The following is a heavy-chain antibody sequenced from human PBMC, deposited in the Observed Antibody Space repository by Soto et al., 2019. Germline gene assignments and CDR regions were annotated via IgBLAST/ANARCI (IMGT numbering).Heavy chain of an antibody. CDR2: IDPSDSYT. CDR1: GYSFTKYW. V-gene: IGHV5-10-1*01. Sequence: GESLKISCKGSGYSFTKYWISWVRQMPGKGLEWMGRIDPSDSYTNYSPSFQGHVTISADKSISTAYLQWSSLKASDTAMYYCARGGQQLVTYYYYGMDVWGQGTTVTVSS. D-gene: IGHD6-13*01. J-gene: IGHJ6*02. CDR3: ARGGQQLVTYYYYGMDV.